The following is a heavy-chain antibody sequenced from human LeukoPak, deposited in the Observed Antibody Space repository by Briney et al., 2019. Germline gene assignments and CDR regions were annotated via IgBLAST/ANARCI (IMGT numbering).Heavy chain of an antibody. J-gene: IGHJ4*02. D-gene: IGHD2-15*01. CDR1: GASISSGDYH. Sequence: SETRALTCTVSGASISSGDYHWYWILQPPGRGLEWIGFVHESGSTYYNPALKSRVTISVDRSKNQFTLKLSSVTAADTAVYCCGRVAGYYFAYWCRGTLVTVSS. V-gene: IGHV4-30-4*01. CDR3: GRVAGYYFAY. CDR2: VHESGST.